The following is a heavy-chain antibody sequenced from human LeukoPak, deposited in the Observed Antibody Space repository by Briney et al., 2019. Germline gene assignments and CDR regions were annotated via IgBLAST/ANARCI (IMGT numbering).Heavy chain of an antibody. J-gene: IGHJ4*02. V-gene: IGHV3-33*01. Sequence: GGSLRLSRAASRFTFSSYGMHWVRDAPGKRLEWGAAIWYDGSIQYYADSVNVRFTSSRHNSNNTVYSQMDSLRAEDTAVYYCARAGYCGGGSCYGSDYWGQGTLVSVSS. CDR2: IWYDGSIQ. CDR3: ARAGYCGGGSCYGSDY. D-gene: IGHD2-15*01. CDR1: RFTFSSYG.